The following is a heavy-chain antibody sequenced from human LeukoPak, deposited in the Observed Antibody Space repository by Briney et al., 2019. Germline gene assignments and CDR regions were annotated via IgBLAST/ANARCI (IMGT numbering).Heavy chain of an antibody. V-gene: IGHV1-69*06. J-gene: IGHJ4*02. CDR1: GGTFTSYA. Sequence: GASVKVSCKASGGTFTSYAINWVRQAPGQGLEWMGGLIPIFQTPNYAQNFQGRVTITADRSTSTAYMELSSLRSEDTAVYFCVYRYTRNRWRDSGSQRLHFEYWGQGTLVTVSS. D-gene: IGHD3-16*02. CDR3: VYRYTRNRWRDSGSQRLHFEY. CDR2: LIPIFQTP.